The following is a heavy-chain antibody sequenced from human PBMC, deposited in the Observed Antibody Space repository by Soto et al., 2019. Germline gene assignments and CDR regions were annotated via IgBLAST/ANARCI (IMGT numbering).Heavy chain of an antibody. D-gene: IGHD5-12*01. Sequence: QVQLVQSGAEGKKPGSSVKACCKTSGGTCSNDIITWVRQAPGQVLEWMESIIPLLNTVNYAQKFQGRVTITADKTTGTAYMELNSITSKKTAVSYCARDSTIGSTFSGYDASDYWGQGTLITVST. CDR2: IIPLLNTV. V-gene: IGHV1-69*08. CDR1: GGTCSNDI. CDR3: ARDSTIGSTFSGYDASDY. J-gene: IGHJ4*02.